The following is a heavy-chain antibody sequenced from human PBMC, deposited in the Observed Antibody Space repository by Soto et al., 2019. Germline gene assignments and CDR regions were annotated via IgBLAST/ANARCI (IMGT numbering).Heavy chain of an antibody. CDR2: MNPNSGNT. D-gene: IGHD3-22*01. J-gene: IGHJ3*02. V-gene: IGHV1-8*01. Sequence: ASVKVSCKASGYTFTSYDINWVRQATGQGLEWMGWMNPNSGNTGYAQKFRGRVTMTRNTSISTAYIELSSLRSEDTAVYYCARGPSRYDSSGYFRDDAFDIWGQGTMVTV. CDR1: GYTFTSYD. CDR3: ARGPSRYDSSGYFRDDAFDI.